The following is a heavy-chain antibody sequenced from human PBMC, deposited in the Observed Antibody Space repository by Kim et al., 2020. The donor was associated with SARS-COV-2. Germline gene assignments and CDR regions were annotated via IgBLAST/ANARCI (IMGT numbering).Heavy chain of an antibody. V-gene: IGHV5-51*01. CDR3: ARQKEATTAYYYYYGMDV. D-gene: IGHD1-1*01. CDR1: GYSFTSYW. J-gene: IGHJ6*02. Sequence: GESLKISCKGSGYSFTSYWIGWVRQMPGKGLEWMGIFYPGDSDTRYSPSFQGQVTISADKSISTAYLQWSSLKASDTAMYYCARQKEATTAYYYYYGMDVWGQGTTVTVSS. CDR2: FYPGDSDT.